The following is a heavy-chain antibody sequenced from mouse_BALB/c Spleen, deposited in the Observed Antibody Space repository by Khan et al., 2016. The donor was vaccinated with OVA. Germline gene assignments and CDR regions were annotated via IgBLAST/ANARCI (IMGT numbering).Heavy chain of an antibody. V-gene: IGHV3-2*02. CDR1: GYSITSDYA. CDR3: ARRVLLLYWYFDV. CDR2: ISYSGST. D-gene: IGHD1-1*01. J-gene: IGHJ1*01. Sequence: QLEESGPGLVKPSQSLSLTCTVTGYSITSDYAWNWIRQFPGNKLEWMGYISYSGSTYYNPSLKSRISVTRDTSKNQFFLQLNSVTTEDTATXYCARRVLLLYWYFDVWGAATTVAVSS.